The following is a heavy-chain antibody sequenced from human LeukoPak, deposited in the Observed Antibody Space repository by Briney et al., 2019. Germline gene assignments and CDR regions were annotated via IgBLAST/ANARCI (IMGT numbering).Heavy chain of an antibody. CDR1: GYTFTSYG. V-gene: IGHV1-18*01. Sequence: ASVKVSCKASGYTFTSYGISWVRQAPGQGLEWMGWISAYNGNTNYAQKLQGRVTMTPDTSTSTAYMELRSLRSDDTAVYYCARDFLGGSDPDKLSYWYFDLWGRGTLVTVSS. D-gene: IGHD1-26*01. J-gene: IGHJ2*01. CDR3: ARDFLGGSDPDKLSYWYFDL. CDR2: ISAYNGNT.